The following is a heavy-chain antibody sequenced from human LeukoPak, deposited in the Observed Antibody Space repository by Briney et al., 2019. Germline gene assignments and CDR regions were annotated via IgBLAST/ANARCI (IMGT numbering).Heavy chain of an antibody. V-gene: IGHV1-8*01. J-gene: IGHJ5*02. CDR2: MNPNSGNT. Sequence: AASVKVSCKASGYTFTSYDINWVRQATGQGLEWMGWMNPNSGNTGYAQKFQGRVTMTRNTSISTAYMELSSLRSEDTAVYYCARQGGREWSNWFDPWGQGTLVTVSS. CDR3: ARQGGREWSNWFDP. D-gene: IGHD3-3*01. CDR1: GYTFTSYD.